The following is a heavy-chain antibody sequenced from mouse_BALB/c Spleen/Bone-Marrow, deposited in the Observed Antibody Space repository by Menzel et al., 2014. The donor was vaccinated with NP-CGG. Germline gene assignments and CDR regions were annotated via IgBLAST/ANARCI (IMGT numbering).Heavy chain of an antibody. V-gene: IGHV6-6*02. J-gene: IGHJ4*01. CDR2: IRLKSNNYAT. CDR3: TLTGTGAMDY. D-gene: IGHD4-1*01. Sequence: EVKVVDSGGGLVQPGGSMKLSCVASGFTFSSYWMSWVRQSPEKGLEWVAEIRLKSNNYATHYAESVKGKFTISRDDSKSRLYLQMNSLRAEDTGIYYCTLTGTGAMDYWGQGTSVTVSS. CDR1: GFTFSSYW.